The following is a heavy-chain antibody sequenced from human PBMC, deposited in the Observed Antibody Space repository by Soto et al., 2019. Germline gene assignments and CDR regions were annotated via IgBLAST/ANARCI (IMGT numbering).Heavy chain of an antibody. D-gene: IGHD3-22*01. CDR2: ISGSGGST. Sequence: EVQLLESGGGLVQPGGSLRLSCAASGFTFSSYAMSWVRQAPGKGLEWVSAISGSGGSTYYADSVKGRFTISRDNSKNTLYLQMNSLRAEDTAVYYCAKDPVPQRSIPGISGYSVFGVPYTGFDIWGQGTMVTVSS. CDR1: GFTFSSYA. J-gene: IGHJ3*02. V-gene: IGHV3-23*01. CDR3: AKDPVPQRSIPGISGYSVFGVPYTGFDI.